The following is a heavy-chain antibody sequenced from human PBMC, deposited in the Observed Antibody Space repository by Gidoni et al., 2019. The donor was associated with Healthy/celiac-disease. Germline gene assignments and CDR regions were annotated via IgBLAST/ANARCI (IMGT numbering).Heavy chain of an antibody. V-gene: IGHV3-33*01. CDR1: GFTFSSYG. CDR2: IWYDGSNK. D-gene: IGHD2-15*01. J-gene: IGHJ4*02. CDR3: ARGYCSGGSCSPDY. Sequence: QVQLVESGGGVVQPGRSLSLSCAASGFTFSSYGMHWVRQAPGKGLEWVAVIWYDGSNKYYADSVKGRFTISRDNSKNTLYLQMNSLRAEDTAVYYCARGYCSGGSCSPDYWGQGTLVTVSS.